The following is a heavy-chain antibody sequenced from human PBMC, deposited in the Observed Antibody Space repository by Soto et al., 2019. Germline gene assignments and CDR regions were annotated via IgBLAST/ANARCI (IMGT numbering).Heavy chain of an antibody. CDR2: LDPSSTYI. J-gene: IGHJ5*01. Sequence: PGGALRLSCAASGFTFSAYTMNWVRQAPGKGLEWVSSLDPSSTYIYYADSVKGRFTLSRDNAKNSLFLRLNSLRANDTALYYCLRGSYGDYDSWGQGTLVTVSS. V-gene: IGHV3-21*01. CDR3: LRGSYGDYDS. D-gene: IGHD4-17*01. CDR1: GFTFSAYT.